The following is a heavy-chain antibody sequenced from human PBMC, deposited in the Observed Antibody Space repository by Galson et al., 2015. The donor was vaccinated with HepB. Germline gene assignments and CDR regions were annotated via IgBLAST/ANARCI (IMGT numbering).Heavy chain of an antibody. J-gene: IGHJ4*02. CDR3: ARDAPTVTTFDY. Sequence: SVKVSCKASGHTFSGYYTHWVRQAPGQGLEWMGWVNPVSGDTHYAQKFQGRVTMTRDTSISTAYMELSRLRSDDTAVYYCARDAPTVTTFDYWGQGTLVTVSS. D-gene: IGHD4-17*01. CDR1: GHTFSGYY. CDR2: VNPVSGDT. V-gene: IGHV1-2*02.